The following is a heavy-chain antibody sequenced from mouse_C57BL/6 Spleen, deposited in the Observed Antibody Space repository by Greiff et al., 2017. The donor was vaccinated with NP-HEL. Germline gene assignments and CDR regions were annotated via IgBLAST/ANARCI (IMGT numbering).Heavy chain of an antibody. D-gene: IGHD2-5*01. CDR3: TRGEASPFYSNYVEWYFDV. J-gene: IGHJ1*03. V-gene: IGHV6-6*01. Sequence: EVKVVESGGGLVQPGGSMKLSCAASGFTFSDAWMDWVRQSPEKGLEWVAEIRNKANNHATYYAESVKGRFTISRDDSKSSVYLQMNSFRAEDTGIYYCTRGEASPFYSNYVEWYFDVWGTGTTVTVAS. CDR2: IRNKANNHAT. CDR1: GFTFSDAW.